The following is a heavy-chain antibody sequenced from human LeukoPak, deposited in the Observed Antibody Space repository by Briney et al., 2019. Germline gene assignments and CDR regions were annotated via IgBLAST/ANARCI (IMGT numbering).Heavy chain of an antibody. Sequence: SETLSLTCTVSGASISSYYWSWIRQPPGKGLEWIGYIYYSGSTNYNPSLKSRVTISVDTSKNQFSLKLSSVTAADTAVYYCARAGSSSSVGYYYYMDVWGKGTTVTVSS. D-gene: IGHD6-6*01. CDR3: ARAGSSSSVGYYYYMDV. J-gene: IGHJ6*03. V-gene: IGHV4-59*01. CDR2: IYYSGST. CDR1: GASISSYY.